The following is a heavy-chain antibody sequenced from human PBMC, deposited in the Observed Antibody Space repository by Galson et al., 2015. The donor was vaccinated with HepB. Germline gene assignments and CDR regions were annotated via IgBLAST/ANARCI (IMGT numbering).Heavy chain of an antibody. CDR2: ISSSSSYI. D-gene: IGHD2-2*01. CDR3: ARTPQSLYCSSTSCYPSFGKNWFDP. J-gene: IGHJ5*02. CDR1: GFTFSSYS. Sequence: SLRLSCAASGFTFSSYSMNWVRQAPGKGLEWVSSISSSSSYIYYADSVKGRFTISRDNAKNSLYLQMNSLRAEDTAVYYCARTPQSLYCSSTSCYPSFGKNWFDPWGQGTLVTVSS. V-gene: IGHV3-21*01.